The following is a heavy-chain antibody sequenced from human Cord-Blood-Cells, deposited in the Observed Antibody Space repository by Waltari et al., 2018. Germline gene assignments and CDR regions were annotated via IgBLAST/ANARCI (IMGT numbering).Heavy chain of an antibody. Sequence: QVQLQESGPGLVKPSETLSLTCTVSGYSISSGYYWGWIRQPPGKGLEWIGSIYHSGSNYYNPSLKSRVTISVDTSKNQFSLKLSSVTAADTAVYYCAREGHVDTAMAFDYWGQGTLVTVSS. CDR3: AREGHVDTAMAFDY. CDR2: IYHSGSN. V-gene: IGHV4-38-2*02. J-gene: IGHJ4*02. CDR1: GYSISSGYY. D-gene: IGHD5-18*01.